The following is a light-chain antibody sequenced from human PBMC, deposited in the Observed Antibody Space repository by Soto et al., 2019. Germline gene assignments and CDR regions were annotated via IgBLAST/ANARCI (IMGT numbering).Light chain of an antibody. CDR2: AAS. V-gene: IGKV1-39*01. CDR3: QQSYSTPST. Sequence: DIQMTQSPSSLSASVEDRVIITCRASQSISNHLNWYQQKPGKAPKLLIFAASSLQSGVPSRFSGSGSGTDFTLTISSLQPEDFATYYCQQSYSTPSTFGQGTRLEIK. J-gene: IGKJ5*01. CDR1: QSISNH.